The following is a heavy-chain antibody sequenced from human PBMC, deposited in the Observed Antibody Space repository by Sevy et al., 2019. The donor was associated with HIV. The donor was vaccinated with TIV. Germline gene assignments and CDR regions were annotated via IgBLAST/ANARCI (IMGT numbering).Heavy chain of an antibody. Sequence: SETLSLTCSVSGASISSTIYYWAWIRQSPGKGLEWFGSIHHSRSNYYNLSLKSRVTISVDTSKNQFSLKMNSVTAADTAVYYCAKHCSHYFDNSGYGQAFDIWGQGTKVTVSS. CDR2: IHHSRSN. CDR1: GASISSTIYY. CDR3: AKHCSHYFDNSGYGQAFDI. V-gene: IGHV4-39*01. J-gene: IGHJ3*02. D-gene: IGHD3-22*01.